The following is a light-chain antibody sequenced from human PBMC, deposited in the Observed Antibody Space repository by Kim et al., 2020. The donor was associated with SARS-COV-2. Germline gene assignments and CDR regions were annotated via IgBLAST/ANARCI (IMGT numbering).Light chain of an antibody. Sequence: SITISCTGTSSDVGSYNLVSWYQQQPGKAPELMIYEVSKRPSGVSNRFSGSKSGNTASLTISGLQAEDEADYYCCSYAGSSTFYVFVTGTKVTVL. CDR1: SSDVGSYNL. CDR2: EVS. J-gene: IGLJ1*01. CDR3: CSYAGSSTFYV. V-gene: IGLV2-23*02.